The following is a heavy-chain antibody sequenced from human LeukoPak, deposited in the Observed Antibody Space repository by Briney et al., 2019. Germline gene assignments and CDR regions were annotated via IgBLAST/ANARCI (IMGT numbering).Heavy chain of an antibody. CDR3: ARDSRGGGPDFDY. Sequence: SETLSLTCTVSGDSISSSYWAWIRQPPGEGLEWIGYIYYSGTPTSYNPSLKSRVTISIDTYRNQFSLKLSSVTAADTAVYYCARDSRGGGPDFDYWGQGTLVTVSS. J-gene: IGHJ4*02. D-gene: IGHD3-16*01. CDR1: GDSISSSY. CDR2: IYYSGTPT. V-gene: IGHV4-59*01.